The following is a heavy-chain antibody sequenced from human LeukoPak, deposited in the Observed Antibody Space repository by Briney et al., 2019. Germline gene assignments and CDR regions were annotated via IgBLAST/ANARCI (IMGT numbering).Heavy chain of an antibody. Sequence: GGSLRLSCAASGFTVSSNYMSWVRQAPGKGLEWVSVIYSGGSTYYADSVKGRFAISRDNSKNTLYLQMNSLRAEDTAVYFCARVYGSGSWFEYENNWFDPWGQGTLVTVSS. CDR1: GFTVSSNY. V-gene: IGHV3-53*01. J-gene: IGHJ5*02. CDR2: IYSGGST. CDR3: ARVYGSGSWFEYENNWFDP. D-gene: IGHD3-10*01.